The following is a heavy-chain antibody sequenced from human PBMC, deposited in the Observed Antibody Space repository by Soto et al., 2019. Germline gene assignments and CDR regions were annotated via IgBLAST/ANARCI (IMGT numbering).Heavy chain of an antibody. CDR3: ARGGKQQRYYYYYGMDV. V-gene: IGHV4-34*01. J-gene: IGHJ6*02. CDR1: GGSISSYY. D-gene: IGHD6-13*01. Sequence: SETLSLTCTVSGGSISSYYWSWIRQPPGKGLEWIGEINHSGSTNYNPSLKSRVTISVDTSKNQFSLKLSSVTAADTAVYYCARGGKQQRYYYYYGMDVWGQGTTVTVSS. CDR2: INHSGST.